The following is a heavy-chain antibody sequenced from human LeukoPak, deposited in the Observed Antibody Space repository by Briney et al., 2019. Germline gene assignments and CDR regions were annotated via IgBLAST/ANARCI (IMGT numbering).Heavy chain of an antibody. CDR2: IKQDGGEK. Sequence: GGSLRLSCAASGFTFSNYWMNWVRQAPGKGLEWVANIKQDGGEKSYVDSVKGRFTISRDNAKNSLHLQMNSLRAEDTAVYYCARANYGLDYWGQGTLVTVSS. CDR3: ARANYGLDY. V-gene: IGHV3-7*04. D-gene: IGHD1-7*01. CDR1: GFTFSNYW. J-gene: IGHJ4*02.